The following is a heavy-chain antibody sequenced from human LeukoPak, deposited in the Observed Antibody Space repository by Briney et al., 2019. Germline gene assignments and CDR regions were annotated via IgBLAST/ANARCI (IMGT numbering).Heavy chain of an antibody. CDR1: GYTFTGYY. V-gene: IGHV1-2*02. CDR3: ARVITGDRCAFDI. CDR2: INPNSGGT. J-gene: IGHJ3*02. Sequence: ASVKVSCKASGYTFTGYYMHWVRQAPGQGLEWMGWINPNSGGTNYAQKFQGRVTMTRDTSISTAYMELRSLRSDDTAVYYCARVITGDRCAFDIWGQGTMVTVSS. D-gene: IGHD7-27*01.